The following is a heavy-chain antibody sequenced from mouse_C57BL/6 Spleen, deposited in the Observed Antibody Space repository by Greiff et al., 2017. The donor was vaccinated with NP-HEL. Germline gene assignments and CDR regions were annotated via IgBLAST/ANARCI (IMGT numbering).Heavy chain of an antibody. V-gene: IGHV1-63*01. Sequence: VQLQQSGAELVRPGTSVKMSCKASGYTFTNYWIGWAKQRPGHGLEWIGDIYPGGGYTNYNEKFKGKATLTADKSSSTAYMQFSSLTSEDSAIHYCARSRNGSSSYAMDYWGQGTSVTVSS. CDR2: IYPGGGYT. J-gene: IGHJ4*01. CDR3: ARSRNGSSSYAMDY. D-gene: IGHD1-1*01. CDR1: GYTFTNYW.